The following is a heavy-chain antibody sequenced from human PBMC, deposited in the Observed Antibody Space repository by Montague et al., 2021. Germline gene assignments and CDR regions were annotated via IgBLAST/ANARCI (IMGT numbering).Heavy chain of an antibody. J-gene: IGHJ6*03. CDR3: ARERDRYYYMDI. V-gene: IGHV4-38-2*02. Sequence: SETLSLTCTVSRSLINSDYYWGWIRQPPGKGLEWMGSVSHGGRTYYNPFLKSRVTISVDTSNNHFSLTLSSVTAADTAMYYCARERDRYYYMDIWGKGTTITVSS. CDR1: RSLINSDYY. CDR2: VSHGGRT.